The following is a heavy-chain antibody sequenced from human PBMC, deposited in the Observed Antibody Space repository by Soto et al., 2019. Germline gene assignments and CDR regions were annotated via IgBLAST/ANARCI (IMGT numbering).Heavy chain of an antibody. V-gene: IGHV4-34*01. Sequence: QVQLQQWGAGPLKPSETLSLTCAVYSGSVSDYWWSWIRQPPGKGVEWIGEINYRGNTNYDPSLKSRVTISVDTSKNQFSLRLTSVTAADTAVYYCARRVTVTYFFDFWAQGTLVTVSS. CDR1: SGSVSDYW. CDR3: ARRVTVTYFFDF. J-gene: IGHJ4*02. CDR2: INYRGNT. D-gene: IGHD4-17*01.